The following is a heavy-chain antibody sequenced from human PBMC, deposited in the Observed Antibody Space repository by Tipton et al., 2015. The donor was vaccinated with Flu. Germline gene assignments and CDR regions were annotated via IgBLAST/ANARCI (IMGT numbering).Heavy chain of an antibody. Sequence: SLRLSCAASGFTLSSYWMSWVRQAPGKGLEWVANIKQDGSEKYYVGSVKGRFTISRDNANNSLYLQMDSLRGEDTALYYCARRSNVAFDIWGQGTMVTVSS. V-gene: IGHV3-7*01. CDR3: ARRSNVAFDI. J-gene: IGHJ3*02. CDR1: GFTLSSYW. CDR2: IKQDGSEK.